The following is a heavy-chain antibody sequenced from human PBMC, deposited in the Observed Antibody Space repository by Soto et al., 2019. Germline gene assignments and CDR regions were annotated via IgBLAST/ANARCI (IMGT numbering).Heavy chain of an antibody. CDR2: ISGSGGST. CDR1: GFTFSSYA. Sequence: GGSLRLSCAASGFTFSSYAMSWVRQAPGKGLEWVSAISGSGGSTYYADSVKGRFTISRDNSKNTLYLQMNSLRAEDTAVYYCAKVGGYSYGHNWFDPWGQGTLVTVSS. V-gene: IGHV3-23*01. D-gene: IGHD5-18*01. CDR3: AKVGGYSYGHNWFDP. J-gene: IGHJ5*02.